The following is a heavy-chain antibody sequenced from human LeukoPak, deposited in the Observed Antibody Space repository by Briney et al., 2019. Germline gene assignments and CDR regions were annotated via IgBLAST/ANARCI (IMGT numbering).Heavy chain of an antibody. Sequence: GGSLRLSCAASGFTFSSYSMNWVRQAPGKGREWVSSISSSSSYIYYADSVKGRFTISRDNAKNSLYLQMNSLRAEDTAVYYCARGGTTGTTPGDYFDYWGQGTLVTVSS. J-gene: IGHJ4*02. V-gene: IGHV3-21*01. CDR1: GFTFSSYS. CDR3: ARGGTTGTTPGDYFDY. CDR2: ISSSSSYI. D-gene: IGHD1-1*01.